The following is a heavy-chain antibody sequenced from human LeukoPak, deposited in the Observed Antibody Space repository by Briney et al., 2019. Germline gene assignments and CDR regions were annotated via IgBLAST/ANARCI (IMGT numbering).Heavy chain of an antibody. CDR2: IYHSGST. J-gene: IGHJ6*02. CDR3: ARHPVTSSYYYYGMDV. Sequence: SETLSLTCTVSGYSISSGYYWGWIRQPPGKGLEWIGSIYHSGSTYYNPSLKSRVTISVDTSKNQFSLKLSSVTAADTAVYYCARHPVTSSYYYYGMDVWGQGTTVTVSS. D-gene: IGHD4-17*01. V-gene: IGHV4-38-2*02. CDR1: GYSISSGYY.